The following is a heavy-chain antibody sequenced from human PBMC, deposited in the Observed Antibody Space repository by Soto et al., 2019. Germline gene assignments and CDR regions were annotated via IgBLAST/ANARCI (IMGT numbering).Heavy chain of an antibody. CDR1: GFTFSNYW. V-gene: IGHV3-7*01. D-gene: IGHD1-26*01. Sequence: PGGSLRLSCAASGFTFSNYWMTWVRQAPGKGLEWVANIKEDGSEKHYVDSVKGRFTISRDNAKNSLYLQMNSLRVEDTAVYFCSRDVVGGAKDLNYWGQIPLVTFST. CDR2: IKEDGSEK. CDR3: SRDVVGGAKDLNY. J-gene: IGHJ4*02.